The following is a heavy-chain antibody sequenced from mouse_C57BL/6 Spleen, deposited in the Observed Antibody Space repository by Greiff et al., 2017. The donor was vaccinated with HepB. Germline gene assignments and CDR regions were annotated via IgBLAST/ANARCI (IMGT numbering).Heavy chain of an antibody. CDR3: ARSFYGNYRGAMDY. CDR2: IRNKANGYTT. J-gene: IGHJ4*01. D-gene: IGHD2-1*01. CDR1: GFTFTDYY. Sequence: VQLKESGGGLVQPGGSLSLSCAASGFTFTDYYMSWVRQPPGKALEWLGFIRNKANGYTTEYSASVKGRFTISRDNSQSILYLQMNALRAEDSATYYCARSFYGNYRGAMDYWGQGTSVTVSS. V-gene: IGHV7-3*01.